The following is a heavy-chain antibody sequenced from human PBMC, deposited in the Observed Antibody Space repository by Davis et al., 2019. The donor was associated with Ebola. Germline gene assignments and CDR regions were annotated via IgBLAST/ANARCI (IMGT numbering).Heavy chain of an antibody. J-gene: IGHJ5*01. V-gene: IGHV4-59*01. CDR2: IHYSGDT. D-gene: IGHD3-10*01. CDR3: ARSNYGSGSYDS. Sequence: MPSETLSLTCTVSGGSISSYYWSWIRQPPGKGLEWIGYIHYSGDTKPNTALKSRVTISVDTSKNQFSLKLNSVTAADTAVFYCARSNYGSGSYDSWGQGALVTVSS. CDR1: GGSISSYY.